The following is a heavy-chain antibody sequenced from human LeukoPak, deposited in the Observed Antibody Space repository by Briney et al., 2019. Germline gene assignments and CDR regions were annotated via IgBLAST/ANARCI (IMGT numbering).Heavy chain of an antibody. J-gene: IGHJ5*02. V-gene: IGHV1-69*05. CDR1: GGTFSSYA. D-gene: IGHD6-13*01. Sequence: SVKVSCKASGGTFSSYAISWVRQAPGQGLEWMGGIIPIFGTANYAQKFQGRVTITTDESTSTAYMELSSLRSEDTAVYYCARGSSSWYDWFDPWGQGTLVTVSS. CDR3: ARGSSSWYDWFDP. CDR2: IIPIFGTA.